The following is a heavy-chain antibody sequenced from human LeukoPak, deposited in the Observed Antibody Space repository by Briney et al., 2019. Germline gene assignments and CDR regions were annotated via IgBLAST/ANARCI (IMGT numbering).Heavy chain of an antibody. Sequence: GGSLRLSCAASEFTFSSYAMHWVRQAPGKGLEWVAVISYDGSNKYYADSVKGRFTISRDNSKNTLYLQMNSLRAEDTAVYYCARDYYGSGSYYGAFDIWGQGTMVTVSS. J-gene: IGHJ3*02. CDR3: ARDYYGSGSYYGAFDI. V-gene: IGHV3-30*04. CDR2: ISYDGSNK. CDR1: EFTFSSYA. D-gene: IGHD3-10*01.